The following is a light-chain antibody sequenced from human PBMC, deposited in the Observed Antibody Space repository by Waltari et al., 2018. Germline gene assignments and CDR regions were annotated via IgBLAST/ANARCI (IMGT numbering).Light chain of an antibody. J-gene: IGLJ2*01. V-gene: IGLV1-40*01. CDR2: GNS. CDR1: SSNIGAGYD. Sequence: QSVLTQPPSVSGAPGQRVTISCTGSSSNIGAGYDVHWYQQLPGTAPKPLIYGNSTRPSGVPDRFSGSKSGTSASLAITGLQAEDEADYYCQSYDSSLSGYVVFGGGTKLTVL. CDR3: QSYDSSLSGYVV.